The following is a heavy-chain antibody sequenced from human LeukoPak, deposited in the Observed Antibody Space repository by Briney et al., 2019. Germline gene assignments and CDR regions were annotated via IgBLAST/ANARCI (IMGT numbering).Heavy chain of an antibody. Sequence: GGSLRLSCAASGFTFSDSAVSWVRQSPGEGLEWVSSISDTGGRTYYADSVKGRFNITRDNSRNTVYLQMNQMRAGDTARYYCAKGGQDFDFWRFDLWGQGILVTVSS. CDR1: GFTFSDSA. CDR3: AKGGQDFDFWRFDL. CDR2: ISDTGGRT. J-gene: IGHJ5*02. V-gene: IGHV3-23*01. D-gene: IGHD3-3*01.